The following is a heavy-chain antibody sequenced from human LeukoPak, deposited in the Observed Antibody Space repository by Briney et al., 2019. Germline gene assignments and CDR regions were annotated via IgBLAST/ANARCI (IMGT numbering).Heavy chain of an antibody. CDR3: ARGRGGLFDY. CDR2: IYYSGST. J-gene: IGHJ4*02. Sequence: SETLSLTCTVSGGSISSYYWSWIRQPPGKGLEWIGYIYYSGSTNYNPSLKSRVTISVDTSKNQFSLKLSSVTAADTAVYYCARGRGGLFDYWGQGTLVTVSS. D-gene: IGHD3-10*01. CDR1: GGSISSYY. V-gene: IGHV4-59*01.